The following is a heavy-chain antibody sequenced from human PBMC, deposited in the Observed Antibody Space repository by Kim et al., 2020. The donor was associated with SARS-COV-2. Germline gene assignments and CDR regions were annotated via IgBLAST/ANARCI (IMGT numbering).Heavy chain of an antibody. J-gene: IGHJ6*02. CDR2: IYYSGST. CDR3: ARVPTRGDYGTRNYGMDV. CDR1: GGSVSSGSYY. D-gene: IGHD4-17*01. Sequence: SETLSLTCTVSGGSVSSGSYYWSWIRQPPGKGLEWIGYIYYSGSTNYNPSLKSRVTISVDTSKNQFSLKLSSVTAADTAVYYCARVPTRGDYGTRNYGMDVWGQGTTVTVSS. V-gene: IGHV4-61*01.